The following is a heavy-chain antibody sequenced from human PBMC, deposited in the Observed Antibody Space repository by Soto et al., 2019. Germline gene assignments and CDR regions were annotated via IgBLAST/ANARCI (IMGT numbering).Heavy chain of an antibody. CDR3: ARARGYFSSTSCFAPYYYYYGMDV. J-gene: IGHJ6*02. CDR2: IYYSGST. D-gene: IGHD2-2*01. V-gene: IGHV4-59*01. Sequence: SETLSLTCTVSGGSISSYYWSWIRQPPGKGLEWIGYIYYSGSTNYNPSLKSRVTISVDTSKNQCSLKLSSVTAADTAVYYCARARGYFSSTSCFAPYYYYYGMDVWGQGTTVTVSS. CDR1: GGSISSYY.